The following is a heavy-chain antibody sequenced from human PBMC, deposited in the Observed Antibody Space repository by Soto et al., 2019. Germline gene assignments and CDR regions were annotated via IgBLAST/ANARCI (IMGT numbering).Heavy chain of an antibody. V-gene: IGHV3-15*01. D-gene: IGHD1-26*01. CDR2: IKSKTDGGTT. CDR1: GFTFSNAW. Sequence: RLSCAASGFTFSNAWMSWVRQAPGKGLEWVGRIKSKTDGGTTDYAAPVKGRFTISRDDSKNTLYLQMNSLKTEDTAVYYCTTDDGSYRYYYYGMDVWGQGTTVTVSS. CDR3: TTDDGSYRYYYYGMDV. J-gene: IGHJ6*02.